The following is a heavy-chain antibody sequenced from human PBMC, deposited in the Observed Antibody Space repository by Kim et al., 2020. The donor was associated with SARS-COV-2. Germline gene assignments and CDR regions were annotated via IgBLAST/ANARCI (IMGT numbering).Heavy chain of an antibody. Sequence: SETLSLICAVYGGSFSGYYWSWLRQPPGKGLEWIGEINHSGSTNYNPSFKSRVTISVDTSKNQFSLKLSSVTAADTAVYYCARGGLAGYYSLNYYGMDVWGQGTTVTVSS. J-gene: IGHJ6*02. CDR2: INHSGST. V-gene: IGHV4-34*01. D-gene: IGHD3-9*01. CDR3: ARGGLAGYYSLNYYGMDV. CDR1: GGSFSGYY.